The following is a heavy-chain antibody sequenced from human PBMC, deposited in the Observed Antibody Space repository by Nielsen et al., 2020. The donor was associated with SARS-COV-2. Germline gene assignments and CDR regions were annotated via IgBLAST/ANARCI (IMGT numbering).Heavy chain of an antibody. CDR2: MNPNSGNT. D-gene: IGHD2-2*01. V-gene: IGHV1-8*01. CDR3: ARGTGDTSLDYYYYYGMDV. J-gene: IGHJ6*02. Sequence: WVRQAPGQGLEWMGWMNPNSGNTGYAQKFQGRVTMTRNTSISTAYMELSSLRSEDTAVCYCARGTGDTSLDYYYYYGMDVWGQGTTVTVSS.